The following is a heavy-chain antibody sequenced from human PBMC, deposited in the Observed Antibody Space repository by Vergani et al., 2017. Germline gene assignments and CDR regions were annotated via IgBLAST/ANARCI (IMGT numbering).Heavy chain of an antibody. CDR2: INHSGST. CDR3: ARAPDDTPNYDFWSGYFARPPLYYFDY. Sequence: QVQLQQWGAGLLKPSETLSLTCAVYGGSFSGYYWSWIRQPPGKGLEWIGEINHSGSTNYNPSLKSRVTISVDTSKNQFSLKLSSVTAADTAVYYCARAPDDTPNYDFWSGYFARPPLYYFDYWGQGTLVTVSS. V-gene: IGHV4-34*01. CDR1: GGSFSGYY. J-gene: IGHJ4*02. D-gene: IGHD3-3*01.